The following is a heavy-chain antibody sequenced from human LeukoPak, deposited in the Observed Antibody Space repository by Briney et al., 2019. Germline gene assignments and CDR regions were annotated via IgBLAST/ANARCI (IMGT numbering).Heavy chain of an antibody. D-gene: IGHD6-13*01. CDR1: RFTFSNYG. CDR2: INSRSSTI. J-gene: IGHJ4*02. Sequence: GGSLRLSCAASRFTFSNYGVNWVRQAPGKGLEWVSYINSRSSTIYYADSVRGRFTISRDNAKNSLYLQMNSLKAEDTAIYYCARSIPYGTTWYGRSDYWGQGTLVTVSS. V-gene: IGHV3-48*01. CDR3: ARSIPYGTTWYGRSDY.